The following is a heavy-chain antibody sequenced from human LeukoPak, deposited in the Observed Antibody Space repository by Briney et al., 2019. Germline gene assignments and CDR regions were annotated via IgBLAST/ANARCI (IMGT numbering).Heavy chain of an antibody. V-gene: IGHV3-33*01. CDR3: ATHHSTKGFDY. J-gene: IGHJ4*02. Sequence: GGSLRLSCAASGFTFRSYGMHWVRQAPGKGLDWVAIIWYDGSNKYYADSVKGRFIISKDNSKNTLYQQMNSLRAEDTAVYYCATHHSTKGFDYWGQGTLVTVSS. CDR2: IWYDGSNK. CDR1: GFTFRSYG. D-gene: IGHD2-15*01.